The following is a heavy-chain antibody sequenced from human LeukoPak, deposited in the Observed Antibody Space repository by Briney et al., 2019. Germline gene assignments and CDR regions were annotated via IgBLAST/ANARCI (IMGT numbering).Heavy chain of an antibody. CDR2: ISGSGGST. CDR3: AKDRAAMIVAAPGY. CDR1: GFTFNFYA. J-gene: IGHJ4*02. D-gene: IGHD3-22*01. V-gene: IGHV3-23*01. Sequence: GGSLRLSCAASGFTFNFYAMSWVRQTPGKGLEWVSAISGSGGSTYYADSVKGRFTISRDTSKSTLFLHMNSLRAEDTAVYYCAKDRAAMIVAAPGYWGQETLVTVSA.